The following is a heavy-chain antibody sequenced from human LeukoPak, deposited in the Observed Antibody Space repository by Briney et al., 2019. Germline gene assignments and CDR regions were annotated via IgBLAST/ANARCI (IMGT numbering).Heavy chain of an antibody. V-gene: IGHV3-48*03. CDR2: ISSSGSTI. CDR1: GFTFSSYE. D-gene: IGHD3-22*01. J-gene: IGHJ4*02. CDR3: ASNDYYDSSGCH. Sequence: GGSLRHSCAASGFTFSSYEMNWVRQAPGKGLEWVSYISSSGSTIYYADSVKGRFTISRDNAKNSLYLQMNSLRAEDTAVYYCASNDYYDSSGCHWGQGTLVTVSS.